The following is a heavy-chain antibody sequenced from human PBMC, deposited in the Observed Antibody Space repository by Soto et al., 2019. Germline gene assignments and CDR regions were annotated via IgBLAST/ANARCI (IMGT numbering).Heavy chain of an antibody. D-gene: IGHD6-19*01. V-gene: IGHV3-23*01. CDR1: GFTFSSYV. CDR2: ISGSGGST. CDR3: AKGGYSSGRDYYYYYMDV. J-gene: IGHJ6*03. Sequence: EVQLLESGGGLVQPGGSLRLSCAASGFTFSSYVMSWVRQAPGKGLEWVSAISGSGGSTYYADSVKGRFTISRDNSKNTLYLQMNSLRAEDTAVYYCAKGGYSSGRDYYYYYMDVWGKGTTVTVSS.